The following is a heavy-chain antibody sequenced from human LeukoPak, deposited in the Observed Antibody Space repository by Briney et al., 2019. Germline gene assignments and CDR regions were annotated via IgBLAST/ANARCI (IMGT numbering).Heavy chain of an antibody. Sequence: GGSLRLSCAASGFTFSSYGMHWVRQAPGKGPEWVAVIWYDGSNKYYADSVKGRFTISRDNSKNTLYLQMNSLRAEDTAVYYCARGRGYSYGWGYFDYWGQGTLVTVSS. D-gene: IGHD5-18*01. V-gene: IGHV3-33*01. CDR2: IWYDGSNK. J-gene: IGHJ4*02. CDR3: ARGRGYSYGWGYFDY. CDR1: GFTFSSYG.